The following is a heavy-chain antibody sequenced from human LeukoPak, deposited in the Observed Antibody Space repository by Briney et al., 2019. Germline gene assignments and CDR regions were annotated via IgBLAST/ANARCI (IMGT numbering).Heavy chain of an antibody. V-gene: IGHV5-51*01. Sequence: GESLKISCKGSGYDFSTYWIGWVRQMPGKGLEWMGVIYPSDSDTRYSPSFQGQVTISVDKSITTAYLQWSSLKASDTAMFYCARFHYYDAGAFDVWGQGTMVTIFS. CDR3: ARFHYYDAGAFDV. CDR1: GYDFSTYW. J-gene: IGHJ3*01. D-gene: IGHD3-16*01. CDR2: IYPSDSDT.